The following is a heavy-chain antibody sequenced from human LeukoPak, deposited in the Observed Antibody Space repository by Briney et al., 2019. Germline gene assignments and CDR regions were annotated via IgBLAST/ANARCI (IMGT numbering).Heavy chain of an antibody. CDR3: AKGAYCGGDCYFYYYYYMDV. Sequence: GESLKISCAASGFTFSSYAMSWVRQAPGKGLEWVSAISGSGGSTYYADSVKGRFTISRDNSKNTLYLQMNSLRAEDTAVYYCAKGAYCGGDCYFYYYYYMDVWGKGATVTVSS. CDR1: GFTFSSYA. D-gene: IGHD2-21*02. CDR2: ISGSGGST. V-gene: IGHV3-23*01. J-gene: IGHJ6*03.